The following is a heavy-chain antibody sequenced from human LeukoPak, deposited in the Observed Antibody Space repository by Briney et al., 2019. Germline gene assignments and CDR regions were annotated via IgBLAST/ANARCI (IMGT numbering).Heavy chain of an antibody. CDR3: ARDHEGIAAAAPVGDAFDI. D-gene: IGHD6-13*01. CDR2: ISSSSSYI. J-gene: IGHJ3*02. V-gene: IGHV3-21*01. CDR1: GFTFSSYS. Sequence: GGSLRLSCAASGFTFSSYSMNWVRQAPGKGLEWVSSISSSSSYIYYADSLKGRFTISRDNAKNSLYLQMNSLRAEDTAVYYCARDHEGIAAAAPVGDAFDIWGQGTMVTVSS.